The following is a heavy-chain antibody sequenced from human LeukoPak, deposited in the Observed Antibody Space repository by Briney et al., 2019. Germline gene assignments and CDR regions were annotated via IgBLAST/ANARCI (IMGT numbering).Heavy chain of an antibody. CDR2: IKPDGSEK. CDR1: GFTFSNYW. J-gene: IGHJ4*02. V-gene: IGHV3-7*01. CDR3: ATWTGLVPG. D-gene: IGHD3-10*01. Sequence: GGSLRLSCVASGFTFSNYWMSWVRQPPGKGLEWVAHIKPDGSEKNYVDSVKGRFTLFRDDAKNSVYLQMNSLRVEDTAVYYCATWTGLVPGWGQGTLVTVSS.